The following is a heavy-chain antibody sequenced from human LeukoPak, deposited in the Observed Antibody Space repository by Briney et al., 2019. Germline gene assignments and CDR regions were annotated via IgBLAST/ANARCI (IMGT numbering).Heavy chain of an antibody. J-gene: IGHJ4*02. D-gene: IGHD2-15*01. CDR2: IYYSGST. CDR1: GGSISGYF. V-gene: IGHV4-59*08. CDR3: ARLVPPGGGDCTGSNCHTVYYFDY. Sequence: PSETLSLTCIVSGGSISGYFWSWIRQPPGKGLEWIGFIYYSGSTNYNPSLKSRVTISIDAAKNQFSLILTSVTAADTAVYYCARLVPPGGGDCTGSNCHTVYYFDYWGQGTLVTVSS.